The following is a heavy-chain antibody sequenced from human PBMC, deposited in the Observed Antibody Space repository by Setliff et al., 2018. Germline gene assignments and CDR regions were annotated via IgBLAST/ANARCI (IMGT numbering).Heavy chain of an antibody. CDR1: GGSFSDYY. CDR2: INHSGST. V-gene: IGHV4-34*01. D-gene: IGHD3-3*01. Sequence: SETLSLTCTVYGGSFSDYYWGWIRQPPGKGLEWIAEINHSGSTNYNPSLKSRVTISVDTSRNQFSLKLSSVTAADTAVYYCRFWSGYHKNDYWGQGTLGTVS. J-gene: IGHJ4*02. CDR3: RFWSGYHKNDY.